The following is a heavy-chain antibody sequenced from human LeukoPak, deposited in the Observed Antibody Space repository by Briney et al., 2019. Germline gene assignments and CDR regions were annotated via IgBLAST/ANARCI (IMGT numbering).Heavy chain of an antibody. Sequence: GASVKVSCKASGYTFTSYDINWVRQATGQGLEWMGWMNPNSGNTGYAQKFQGRVTMTRNTSVSTAYMELSSLRSEDTAVYYCARVPHCSGGSCYMTHWGQGTLVTVSS. CDR2: MNPNSGNT. D-gene: IGHD2-15*01. CDR3: ARVPHCSGGSCYMTH. V-gene: IGHV1-8*01. CDR1: GYTFTSYD. J-gene: IGHJ4*02.